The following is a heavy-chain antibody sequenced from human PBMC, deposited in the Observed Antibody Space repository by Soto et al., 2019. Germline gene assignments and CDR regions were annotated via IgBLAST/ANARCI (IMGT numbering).Heavy chain of an antibody. CDR2: INTNSSET. CDR1: GNTXTWHY. Sequence: SXKVSFKASGNTXTWHYMHWVRQAPGQGLEYMGWINTNSSETKYAQQFRGRISITRDTSISTAYMELSSLVSDDTAVYYCARLENTTEAWGQGTLVTVS. J-gene: IGHJ5*02. CDR3: ARLENTTEA. V-gene: IGHV1-2*02. D-gene: IGHD1-1*01.